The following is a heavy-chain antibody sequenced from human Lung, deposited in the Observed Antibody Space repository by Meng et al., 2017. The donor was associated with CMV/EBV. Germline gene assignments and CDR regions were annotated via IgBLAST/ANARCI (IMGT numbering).Heavy chain of an antibody. D-gene: IGHD1-26*01. Sequence: GGSLRLXXTASGFTFGDHYMDWVRQAPGKGLEWVARSRNKASSYTTEYAASVRGRFTISRDESGNSLDLQMTSLKTEDTAVYYCPRDNSASRYFDYWGQGXLVTVSS. CDR1: GFTFGDHY. CDR2: SRNKASSYTT. V-gene: IGHV3-72*01. J-gene: IGHJ4*02. CDR3: PRDNSASRYFDY.